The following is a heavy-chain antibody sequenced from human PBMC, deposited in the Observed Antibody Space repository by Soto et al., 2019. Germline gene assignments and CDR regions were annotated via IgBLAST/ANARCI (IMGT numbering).Heavy chain of an antibody. CDR3: ARGRYCLTGRCFPNWFDS. V-gene: IGHV4-30-4*01. D-gene: IGHD7-27*01. Sequence: SETLSLTCSVSGDSISNLDYFWAWIRQPPGQALEYIGYIYKSATTYYNPSFESRVAISVYPSKSQFSLNVTSVTAADTAVYFCARGRYCLTGRCFPNWFDSGGQGALVTVSS. CDR1: GDSISNLDYF. J-gene: IGHJ5*01. CDR2: IYKSATT.